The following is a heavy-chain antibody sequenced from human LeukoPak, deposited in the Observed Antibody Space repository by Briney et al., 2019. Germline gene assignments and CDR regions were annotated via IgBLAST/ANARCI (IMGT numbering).Heavy chain of an antibody. CDR3: ARGQGGYSYGI. CDR1: GGSFSGYY. CDR2: INHSGST. D-gene: IGHD5-18*01. V-gene: IGHV4-34*01. Sequence: SETLSLTCAVYGGSFSGYYWSWIRQPPGKGLEWIGEINHSGSTNYNPSLKSRVTISVDTSKNQFSLKLSSVSAADTAVYYCARGQGGYSYGIWGQGTLVTVSS. J-gene: IGHJ4*02.